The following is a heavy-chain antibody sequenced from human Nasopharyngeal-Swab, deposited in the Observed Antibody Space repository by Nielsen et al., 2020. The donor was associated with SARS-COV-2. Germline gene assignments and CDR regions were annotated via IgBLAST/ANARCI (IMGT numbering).Heavy chain of an antibody. V-gene: IGHV7-4-1*02. D-gene: IGHD3-22*01. CDR1: GYTFTSYA. CDR2: INTNTGTP. Sequence: ASVKVSCKASGYTFTSYAMNWVRQAPGQGLEWMGWINTNTGTPTYAQDFPGRFVFTLDTSASTAYLQISSLKAEDTTVYYCARGGGVRGYYDSSGYYYYYYGMDVWGQGTTVTVSS. J-gene: IGHJ6*02. CDR3: ARGGGVRGYYDSSGYYYYYYGMDV.